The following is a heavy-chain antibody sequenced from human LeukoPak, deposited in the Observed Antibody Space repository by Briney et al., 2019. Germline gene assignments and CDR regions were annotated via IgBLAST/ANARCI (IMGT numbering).Heavy chain of an antibody. D-gene: IGHD2-15*01. V-gene: IGHV4-61*02. J-gene: IGHJ6*03. CDR2: IYTSGST. CDR1: GGSISSGSYY. CDR3: ARKRGGYYYYYMDV. Sequence: SETLSLTCTVSGGSISSGSYYWSWLRQPAGKGLEWIGRIYTSGSTNYNPSLKRRVTISVNTSKNQYLLMQSSVTAANTAVYCCARKRGGYYYYYMDVCGKGTTVTVSS.